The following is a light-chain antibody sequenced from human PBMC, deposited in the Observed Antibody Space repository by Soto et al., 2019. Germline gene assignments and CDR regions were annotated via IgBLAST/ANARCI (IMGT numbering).Light chain of an antibody. J-gene: IGLJ1*01. CDR3: CSYTSSSTLSTYV. CDR2: DVS. V-gene: IGLV2-14*03. CDR1: SSDVGGYNY. Sequence: QSALTQPASVSGSPGQSITISCTGTSSDVGGYNYVSWYQHHPGKAPKLMIYDVSNRPSGVSNRFSGSKSGNTASLIISGLQAEDEADYYCCSYTSSSTLSTYVFGTGTKVTVL.